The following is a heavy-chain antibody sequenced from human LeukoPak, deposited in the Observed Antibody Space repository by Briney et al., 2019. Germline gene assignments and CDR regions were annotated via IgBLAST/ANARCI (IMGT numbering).Heavy chain of an antibody. CDR3: ARGGWDYYFDY. CDR2: ISYDGSNK. V-gene: IGHV3-30*03. Sequence: GRSLRLSCAASGFTFSSYGMHWVRQAPGKGLEWVAVISYDGSNKYYADSVKGRFTISRDNSKNTLYLQMNSLRAEDTAVYYCARGGWDYYFDYWGQGTLVTVSS. D-gene: IGHD1-26*01. J-gene: IGHJ4*02. CDR1: GFTFSSYG.